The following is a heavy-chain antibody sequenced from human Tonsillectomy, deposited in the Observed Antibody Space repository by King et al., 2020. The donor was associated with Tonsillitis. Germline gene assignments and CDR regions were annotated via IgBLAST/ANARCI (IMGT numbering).Heavy chain of an antibody. CDR2: IYYSGST. CDR1: GGSISSYY. V-gene: IGHV4-59*01. D-gene: IGHD3-22*01. CDR3: ARGRRGDSGGYYKNLYWNY. Sequence: VQLQESGPGLVKPSETLSLTCTVSGGSISSYYWSWIRQPPGKGLECIGYIYYSGSTNYNPSLKSRVTISVDTSKNQFSLKLSSVTAADTAVYYCARGRRGDSGGYYKNLYWNYWGQGTLVTVSS. J-gene: IGHJ4*02.